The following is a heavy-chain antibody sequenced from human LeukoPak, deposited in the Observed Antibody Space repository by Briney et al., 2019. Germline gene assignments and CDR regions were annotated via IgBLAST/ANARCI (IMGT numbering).Heavy chain of an antibody. CDR1: GFTFSSYA. CDR2: INSSSGGST. D-gene: IGHD6-6*01. Sequence: GGSLRLSCAASGFTFSSYAMSWVRQAPGKGLEWVSGINSSSGGSTYYADSVKGRFTISRDNSKNTLYLQMNSLRAEDTAVYYCAKAPDIAARRGPFDYWGQGTLVTVSS. CDR3: AKAPDIAARRGPFDY. V-gene: IGHV3-23*01. J-gene: IGHJ4*02.